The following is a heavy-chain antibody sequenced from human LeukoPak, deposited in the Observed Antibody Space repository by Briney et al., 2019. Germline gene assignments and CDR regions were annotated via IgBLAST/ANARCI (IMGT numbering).Heavy chain of an antibody. V-gene: IGHV3-23*01. CDR2: IGGGDT. CDR1: EFDFSTYA. Sequence: GGFLRLSCAASEFDFSTYAMSWVRQAPGKGLEWVSGIGGGDTHYADSVKGRFTTSRDNSKSTVELHMSSLRVEDTAVYYCAKDGQSFNSMWDYLDSWGRGTLVTVSS. D-gene: IGHD1-26*01. CDR3: AKDGQSFNSMWDYLDS. J-gene: IGHJ4*02.